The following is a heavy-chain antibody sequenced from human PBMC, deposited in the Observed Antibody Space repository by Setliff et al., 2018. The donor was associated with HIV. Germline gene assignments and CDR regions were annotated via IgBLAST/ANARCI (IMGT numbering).Heavy chain of an antibody. CDR3: TTPRISGSSGWYFDY. J-gene: IGHJ4*01. CDR1: GFTFSSYW. CDR2: INSDGRST. D-gene: IGHD3-10*01. V-gene: IGHV3-74*01. Sequence: PEGSLRLSCATSGFTFSSYWMHWVRQAPGKGLQWIARINSDGRSTDYAESVKGRFTISKDTARNTLYPQMNTVTAEDTAVYYCTTPRISGSSGWYFDYWGHGTLVTVSS.